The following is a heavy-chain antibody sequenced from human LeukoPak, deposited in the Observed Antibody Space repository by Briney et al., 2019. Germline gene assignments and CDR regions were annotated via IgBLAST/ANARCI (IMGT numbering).Heavy chain of an antibody. D-gene: IGHD1-26*01. Sequence: GGSLKLSCAASGFIFSDHYMDWVRQAPGKGLEGVGRTRNEGNIYTTKYAGAVKGRFTISRDYSKNSLYLQMNSLKTEDTAVYYCASPVGATTVRAFDIWGQGTMVTVSS. CDR3: ASPVGATTVRAFDI. J-gene: IGHJ3*02. CDR2: TRNEGNIYTT. V-gene: IGHV3-72*01. CDR1: GFIFSDHY.